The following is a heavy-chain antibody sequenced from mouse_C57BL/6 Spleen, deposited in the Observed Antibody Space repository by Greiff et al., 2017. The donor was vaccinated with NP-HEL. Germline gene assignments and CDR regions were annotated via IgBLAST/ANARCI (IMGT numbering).Heavy chain of an antibody. CDR3: ARGDGWYLDY. CDR1: GYSITSGYY. CDR2: ISYDGSN. V-gene: IGHV3-6*01. Sequence: EVQRVESGPGLVKPSQSLSLTCSVTGYSITSGYYWNWIRQFPGNKLEWMGYISYDGSNNYNPSLKNRISITRDTSKNQFFLKLNSVTTEDTATYYCARGDGWYLDYWGQGTTLTVSS. J-gene: IGHJ2*01. D-gene: IGHD2-3*01.